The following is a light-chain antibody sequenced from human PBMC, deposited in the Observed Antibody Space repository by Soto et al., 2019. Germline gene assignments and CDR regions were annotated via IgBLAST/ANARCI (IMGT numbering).Light chain of an antibody. CDR2: DAS. J-gene: IGKJ4*01. V-gene: IGKV3-20*01. Sequence: EFVLTQTPGTLSLSPGEGATLSCRASQTIRNNYLAWYQQKPGQAPRLLIYDASSGATGIPDRFRGGGSGTDFTLTISRLEPEDFAVYYCQQFSSYPLTFGGGTKVDIK. CDR1: QTIRNNY. CDR3: QQFSSYPLT.